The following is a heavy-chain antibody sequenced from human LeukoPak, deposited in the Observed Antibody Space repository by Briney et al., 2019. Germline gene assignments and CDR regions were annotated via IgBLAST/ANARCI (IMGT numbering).Heavy chain of an antibody. V-gene: IGHV3-74*01. J-gene: IGHJ4*02. CDR1: GFTFSSYW. CDR3: AKDSVRGVIDFDY. D-gene: IGHD3-10*01. Sequence: GGSLRLSCAASGFTFSSYWMHWVRQAPGKGLVWVSRINSDGSSTTYADSVKGRFTISRDNAKNTLYLQMNSLRAEDTAVYYCAKDSVRGVIDFDYWGQGTLVTVSS. CDR2: INSDGSST.